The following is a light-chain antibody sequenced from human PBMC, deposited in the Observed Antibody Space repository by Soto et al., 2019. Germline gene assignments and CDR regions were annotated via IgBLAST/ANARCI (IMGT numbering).Light chain of an antibody. CDR2: GAS. CDR3: QQYNNWPYT. CDR1: QSVSSN. J-gene: IGKJ2*01. V-gene: IGKV3-15*01. Sequence: EIVMTQSPDTLSVSPGESATLSCRASQSVSSNLAWYQQKPGQAPRLLIFGASTRATGIPARFSGSGSGTEFTLTISSLQSEDFAGYHCQQYNNWPYTFGQGTTLEIK.